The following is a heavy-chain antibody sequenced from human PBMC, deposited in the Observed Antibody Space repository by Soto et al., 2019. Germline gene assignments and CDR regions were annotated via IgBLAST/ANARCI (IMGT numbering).Heavy chain of an antibody. CDR3: AREEYSYGDPFDY. Sequence: QVQLVQSGAEVKKPGASVKVSCKASGYTFTSYGISWVRQAPGQGLEWTEWISAYNGNSNYAQKLQGRVTMTTDTPTSTAYMELRSQRSDDPAVYYCAREEYSYGDPFDYWGQGTLVTVSS. V-gene: IGHV1-18*04. CDR2: ISAYNGNS. D-gene: IGHD5-18*01. CDR1: GYTFTSYG. J-gene: IGHJ4*02.